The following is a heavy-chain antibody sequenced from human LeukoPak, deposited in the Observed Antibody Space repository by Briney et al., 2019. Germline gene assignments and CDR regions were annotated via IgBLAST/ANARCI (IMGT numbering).Heavy chain of an antibody. CDR3: ARGNYVYYYGMDV. D-gene: IGHD4-11*01. V-gene: IGHV4-59*01. J-gene: IGHJ6*02. CDR1: GGSISSYY. Sequence: PSETLSLTCTVSGGSISSYYWSWIRLPPGRGLEWIAYIYDSDNTNYNPSLKSRVTISVDTSKNQFPLRLSSVTAADTAVYYCARGNYVYYYGMDVWGQGTTVTVSS. CDR2: IYDSDNT.